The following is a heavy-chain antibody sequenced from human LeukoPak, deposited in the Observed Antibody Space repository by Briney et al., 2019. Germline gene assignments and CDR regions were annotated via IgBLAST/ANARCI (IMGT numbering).Heavy chain of an antibody. J-gene: IGHJ6*02. Sequence: GGSLRLSCAASGFTFSDYYMSWIRQAPGKGLEWVSYISSSGSTIYYADSVKGRFTISRDNAKNSLYLQMNSLRAEDTAVYYCARSGPGAYYDILTGYYGSGMDVWGQGTTVTVSS. CDR1: GFTFSDYY. D-gene: IGHD3-9*01. V-gene: IGHV3-11*01. CDR2: ISSSGSTI. CDR3: ARSGPGAYYDILTGYYGSGMDV.